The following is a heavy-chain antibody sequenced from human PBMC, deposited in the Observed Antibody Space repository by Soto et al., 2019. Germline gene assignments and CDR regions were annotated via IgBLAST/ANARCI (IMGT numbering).Heavy chain of an antibody. CDR2: ISARNGNT. V-gene: IGHV1-18*01. Sequence: QVHLVQSGAEVKKPGASVKVSCQGPGYAFTTYGITWVRQAPGQGLEWMGWISARNGNTNYAQKLQGRVTVTRDTSTSTAYTELRSLRYDDTAVYYCARGRYGDYWGQGALVTVSS. CDR1: GYAFTTYG. CDR3: ARGRYGDY. D-gene: IGHD1-1*01. J-gene: IGHJ4*02.